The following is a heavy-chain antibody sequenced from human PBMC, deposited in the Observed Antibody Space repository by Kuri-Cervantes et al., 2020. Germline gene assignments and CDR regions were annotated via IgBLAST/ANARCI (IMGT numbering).Heavy chain of an antibody. Sequence: GESLKISCAASGFTFSDYAMNWVRQAPGKGLEWVSVLYTGGSTFYADSVKGRFTISRDISKNTLYLHMNNLRAEDTAVYYCARDRPFSYWGQGTLVTVSS. J-gene: IGHJ4*02. CDR1: GFTFSDYA. CDR3: ARDRPFSY. D-gene: IGHD3-16*01. CDR2: LYTGGST. V-gene: IGHV3-53*01.